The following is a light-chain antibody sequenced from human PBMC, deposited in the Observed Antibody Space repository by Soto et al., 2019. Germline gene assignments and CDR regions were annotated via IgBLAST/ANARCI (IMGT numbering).Light chain of an antibody. V-gene: IGLV1-47*01. CDR1: GSNIGNSF. CDR3: AAWDDSLSGYV. J-gene: IGLJ1*01. Sequence: QSVLTQPPSASATPGQRVTISCFGSGSNIGNSFVYWYQQLPGTAPKLLIYRNNQRPSGVPDRFSGSKSGTSASLAISGLRSEDEADYYCAAWDDSLSGYVFGIGPKVTVL. CDR2: RNN.